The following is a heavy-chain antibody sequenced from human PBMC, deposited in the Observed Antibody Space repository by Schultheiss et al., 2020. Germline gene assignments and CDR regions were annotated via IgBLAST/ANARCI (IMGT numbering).Heavy chain of an antibody. CDR1: GGSISSGGYY. CDR2: INHSGST. J-gene: IGHJ4*02. Sequence: SETLSLTCTVSGGSISSGGYYWSWIRQHPGKGLEWIGEINHSGSTNYNPSLKSRVTISVDTSKNQFSLKLSSVTAADTAVYYCARGLGDSDYWGQGTLVTVSS. CDR3: ARGLGDSDY. V-gene: IGHV4-31*03. D-gene: IGHD3-16*01.